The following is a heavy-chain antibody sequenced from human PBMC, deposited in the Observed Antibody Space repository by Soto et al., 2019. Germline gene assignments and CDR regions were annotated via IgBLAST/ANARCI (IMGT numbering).Heavy chain of an antibody. CDR1: GGTFSSYA. CDR3: ARTVLDGYSSGWVGLPPEG. D-gene: IGHD6-19*01. Sequence: QVQLVQSGAEVKKPGSSVKVSCKASGGTFSSYAISWVRQAPGQGLEWMGGIIPIFGTANYAQKFQGRVTITAYESTSTAYMELSSLRSEDTAVYYCARTVLDGYSSGWVGLPPEGWGQGTLVTVSS. CDR2: IIPIFGTA. V-gene: IGHV1-69*01. J-gene: IGHJ4*02.